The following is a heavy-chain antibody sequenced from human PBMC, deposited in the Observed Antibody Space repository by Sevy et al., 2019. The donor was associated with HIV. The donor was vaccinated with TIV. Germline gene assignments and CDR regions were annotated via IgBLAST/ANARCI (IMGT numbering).Heavy chain of an antibody. CDR1: GFTFSSYW. Sequence: GGALRRSCAASGFTFSSYWMSWVRQAPGKGLEWGANIKQEGSEKNYVDSVKGRFTISIDNAKNSLYLQMNSLRADDTAVYYCARDGVMGSYWGQGSLVTVSS. D-gene: IGHD3-16*01. V-gene: IGHV3-7*01. CDR2: IKQEGSEK. J-gene: IGHJ4*02. CDR3: ARDGVMGSY.